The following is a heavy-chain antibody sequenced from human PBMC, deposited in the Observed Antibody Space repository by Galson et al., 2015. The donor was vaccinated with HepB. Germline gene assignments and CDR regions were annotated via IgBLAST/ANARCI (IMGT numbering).Heavy chain of an antibody. CDR2: ISGSDGST. J-gene: IGHJ2*01. Sequence: SLRLSCAASGFTFSNYAMTWVRQAPAKGLEWASVISGSDGSTYYADSVKGRFIISRDNSKNTLYLQMNSLRAEDTAVYYCARSISADWFFDLWGRGTLVTVPS. D-gene: IGHD6-13*01. V-gene: IGHV3-23*01. CDR1: GFTFSNYA. CDR3: ARSISADWFFDL.